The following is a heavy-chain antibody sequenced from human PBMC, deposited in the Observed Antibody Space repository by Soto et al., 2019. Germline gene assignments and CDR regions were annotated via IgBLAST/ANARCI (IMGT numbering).Heavy chain of an antibody. V-gene: IGHV5-51*01. CDR3: ARGGVSTRTFDS. Sequence: SLKISCKGSGYNFAGYWIAWVRQMPGKGLELMGIIYPSDSDTRYRPSFQGQVTISADKSISSAYLQWSSLRASDTAMYYCARGGVSTRTFDSCGQGTPVTVSS. J-gene: IGHJ4*02. D-gene: IGHD3-3*01. CDR1: GYNFAGYW. CDR2: IYPSDSDT.